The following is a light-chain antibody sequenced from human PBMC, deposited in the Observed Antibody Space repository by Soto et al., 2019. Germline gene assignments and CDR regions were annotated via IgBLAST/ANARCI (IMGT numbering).Light chain of an antibody. CDR2: DAF. J-gene: IGKJ1*01. CDR3: HQRFIRWT. Sequence: EIVLTQSPRTLSLSPGERATLSCRASQSVSTFLAWYQQKPGQAPRLLIYDAFNRATGIPARFSGSGSGTDFTLTISSVEPEDFAGYFCHQRFIRWTFGQGSKVEIE. V-gene: IGKV3-11*01. CDR1: QSVSTF.